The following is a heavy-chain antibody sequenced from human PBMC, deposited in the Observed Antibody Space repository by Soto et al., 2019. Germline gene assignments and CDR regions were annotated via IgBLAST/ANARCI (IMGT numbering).Heavy chain of an antibody. CDR1: GYTFTSYY. Sequence: ASVKVSCKASGYTFTSYYMHWVRQAPGQGLEWMGIINPSGGSTSYAQKFQGRVTMTRDTSTSTVYMELSSLRSEDTAVYYCARETPGDSSSWTTFDYWGQGPLVTVSS. CDR2: INPSGGST. D-gene: IGHD6-13*01. V-gene: IGHV1-46*01. CDR3: ARETPGDSSSWTTFDY. J-gene: IGHJ4*02.